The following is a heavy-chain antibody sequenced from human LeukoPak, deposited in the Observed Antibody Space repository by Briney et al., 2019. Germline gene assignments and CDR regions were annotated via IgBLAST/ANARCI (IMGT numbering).Heavy chain of an antibody. CDR1: GFTFSSYA. CDR2: ISGSGGST. CDR3: AKGLQLRFLEWLPFDY. Sequence: PGGSLRLSCAASGFTFSSYAMSWVRQAPGKGLERVSAISGSGGSTYYADSVKGRFTISRDNSKNTLYLQMNSLRAEDTAVYYCAKGLQLRFLEWLPFDYWGQGTLVTVSS. V-gene: IGHV3-23*01. J-gene: IGHJ4*02. D-gene: IGHD3-3*01.